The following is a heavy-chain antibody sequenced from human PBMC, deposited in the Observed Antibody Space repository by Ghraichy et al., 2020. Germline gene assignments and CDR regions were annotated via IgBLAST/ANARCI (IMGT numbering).Heavy chain of an antibody. CDR2: IYSGGST. D-gene: IGHD3-10*01. CDR1: GFTVSSNY. CDR3: AAKGGVPGVRY. Sequence: AGSLRLSCATSGFTVSSNYMSWVRQAPGKGLEWVSVIYSGGSTYYADSVKGRFTISRDNSKNTLYLQMNSLRAEDTAVYYCAAKGGVPGVRYWGQGTLVTVSS. J-gene: IGHJ4*02. V-gene: IGHV3-53*01.